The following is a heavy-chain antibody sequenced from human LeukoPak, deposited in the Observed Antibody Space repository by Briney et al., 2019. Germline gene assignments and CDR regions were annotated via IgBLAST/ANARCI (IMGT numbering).Heavy chain of an antibody. CDR2: IYYSGST. D-gene: IGHD3-22*01. V-gene: IGHV4-39*01. Sequence: SETLSLTCTVSGGSISSSSDYWGWIRQPPGKGLEWIGSIYYSGSTYYNPSLKSRVTISVDTSKNQFSLKLGSVTAANTAVFNCAAYYDSSGYRFDYLGKRILVSVSS. J-gene: IGHJ4*02. CDR1: GGSISSSSDY. CDR3: AAYYDSSGYRFDY.